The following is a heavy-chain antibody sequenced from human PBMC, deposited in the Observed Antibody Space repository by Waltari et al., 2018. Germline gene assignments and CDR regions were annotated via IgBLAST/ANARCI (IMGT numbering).Heavy chain of an antibody. CDR1: GDSISSSS. D-gene: IGHD6-13*01. CDR2: ISTSGIT. J-gene: IGHJ4*02. CDR3: ARVFPGTGPFDY. V-gene: IGHV4-4*07. Sequence: QVQLQESGPGLVKPSETLSLTCTVSGDSISSSSWGWIRQPAGKGLEYVGRISTSGITNYSPSLESRVTVSIDTSKNQLSLKVNSVTAADTAVYFCARVFPGTGPFDYWGQGTLVTVSS.